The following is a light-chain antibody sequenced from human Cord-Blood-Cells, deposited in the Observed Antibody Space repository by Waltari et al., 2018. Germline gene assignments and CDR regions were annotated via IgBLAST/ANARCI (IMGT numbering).Light chain of an antibody. CDR2: EVS. CDR1: RSDVGSYNL. CDR3: CSYAGSSTYV. J-gene: IGLJ1*01. V-gene: IGLV2-23*02. Sequence: QSALTQPASASGAPGQSITISCTGTRSDVGSYNLFSWYQQHPGKAPKLMIYEVSKRPSGVSNRFSGSKSGNTASLTISGLQAEDEADYYCCSYAGSSTYVFGTGTKVTVL.